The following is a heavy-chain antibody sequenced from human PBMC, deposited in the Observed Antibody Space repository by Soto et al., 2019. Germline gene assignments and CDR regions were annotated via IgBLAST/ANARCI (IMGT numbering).Heavy chain of an antibody. J-gene: IGHJ3*02. CDR2: ISYDGSNK. CDR3: AKNTIFGVVTPKAAFDI. V-gene: IGHV3-30-3*02. CDR1: GFTFSSYA. Sequence: SLRLSCAASGFTFSSYAMHWVRQAPGKGLEWVALISYDGSNKYYADSVKGRFTISRDNSKNTLYLQMNSLRAEDTALYYCAKNTIFGVVTPKAAFDIWGQGTMVTVS. D-gene: IGHD3-3*01.